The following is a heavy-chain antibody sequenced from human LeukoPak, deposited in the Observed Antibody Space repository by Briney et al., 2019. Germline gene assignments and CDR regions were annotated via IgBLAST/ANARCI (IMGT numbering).Heavy chain of an antibody. J-gene: IGHJ4*02. D-gene: IGHD1-26*01. Sequence: ASVTVSCKASGFTFTNYAMQWVRQAPGQRLEWMGWINAGNGHTRYSQRFQGRVTITRDTSATTVYMEVTSLRSEDTAVYYCAKDRIVGTTRFLDYWGPGTLVTVSS. V-gene: IGHV1-3*01. CDR1: GFTFTNYA. CDR2: INAGNGHT. CDR3: AKDRIVGTTRFLDY.